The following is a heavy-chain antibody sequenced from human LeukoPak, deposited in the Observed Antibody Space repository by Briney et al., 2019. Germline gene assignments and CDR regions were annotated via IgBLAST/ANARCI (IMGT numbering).Heavy chain of an antibody. D-gene: IGHD3-10*02. V-gene: IGHV3-7*01. Sequence: GGSLRLSCAVSGFTFSSYWMSWVRQAPGKGLEWVANIKQDGSEKYYVDSVKGRFTISRDNAKNSLYLQMNSLRAEDTAVYYCAELGITMIGGVWGKGTTVTISS. CDR2: IKQDGSEK. CDR3: AELGITMIGGV. CDR1: GFTFSSYW. J-gene: IGHJ6*04.